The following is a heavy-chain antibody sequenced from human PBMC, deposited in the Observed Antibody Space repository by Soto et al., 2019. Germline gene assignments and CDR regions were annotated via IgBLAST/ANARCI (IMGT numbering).Heavy chain of an antibody. Sequence: QVQLVESGGGVVQPGRSLRLSCAASGFTFSSYAMHWVRQAPGKGLEWVAVISYDGSNKYYVDSVKGRFTISRDNFKNTLYLQMNSLRAEDTAVYYCARALGYYDSSGYYGHFDYWGQGTLVTFSS. V-gene: IGHV3-30-3*01. D-gene: IGHD3-22*01. CDR2: ISYDGSNK. CDR3: ARALGYYDSSGYYGHFDY. CDR1: GFTFSSYA. J-gene: IGHJ4*02.